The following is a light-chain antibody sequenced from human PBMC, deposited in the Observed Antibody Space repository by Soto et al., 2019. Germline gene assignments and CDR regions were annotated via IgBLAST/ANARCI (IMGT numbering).Light chain of an antibody. CDR1: SGHSSYI. Sequence: QLVLTQSSSASASLGSSVKLTCTLSSGHSSYIIAWHQQQPGKAPRYLMKLEGSGSYNKGSGVPDRFSGSSSGADRYLTFSNLQFEDEADYYCETWDSNTHVFGGGTQLTVL. CDR2: LEGSGSY. CDR3: ETWDSNTHV. J-gene: IGLJ3*02. V-gene: IGLV4-60*02.